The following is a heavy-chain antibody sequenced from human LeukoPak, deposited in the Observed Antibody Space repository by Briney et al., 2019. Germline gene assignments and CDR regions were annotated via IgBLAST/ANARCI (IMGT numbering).Heavy chain of an antibody. CDR3: ARGGIQVSGIDEFDY. CDR1: GFTFGTTA. Sequence: GRSLRPSFAASGFTFGTTAMSWVRQAPGKGLEWVSAISGRGGSTNNAASVKGRFTISRDNSKNTLYLQMNSLRAEDTAVYYCARGGIQVSGIDEFDYWGQGTLVTVSS. V-gene: IGHV3-23*01. CDR2: ISGRGGST. J-gene: IGHJ4*02. D-gene: IGHD6-19*01.